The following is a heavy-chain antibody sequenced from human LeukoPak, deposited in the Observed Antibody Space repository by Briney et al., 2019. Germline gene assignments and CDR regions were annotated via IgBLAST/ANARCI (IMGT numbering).Heavy chain of an antibody. CDR2: ISGSGGST. V-gene: IGHV3-23*01. CDR3: AKVIREVDMSHDY. D-gene: IGHD5-24*01. Sequence: GGSLRLSCAASGFTFSNYAMSWVRQAPGKGLEWVPAISGSGGSTYFADSVKGRFTISRDNSKNTLFLQMSSLRAEDTAVYYCAKVIREVDMSHDYWGQGALVTVSS. CDR1: GFTFSNYA. J-gene: IGHJ4*02.